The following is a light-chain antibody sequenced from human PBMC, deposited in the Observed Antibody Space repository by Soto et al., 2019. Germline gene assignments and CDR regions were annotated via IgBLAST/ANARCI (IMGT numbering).Light chain of an antibody. CDR3: QQYESTPPT. Sequence: DIVMTQSPDSLAVSLGDRSTINCKSSQSVLYSSNNKNYLALYQQRPGQPPKLLIYWASTRESGVPDRFSGSGSGTDFTLTITSLQAEDVAVYYCQQYESTPPTFGQGTKLEIK. V-gene: IGKV4-1*01. J-gene: IGKJ2*01. CDR2: WAS. CDR1: QSVLYSSNNKNY.